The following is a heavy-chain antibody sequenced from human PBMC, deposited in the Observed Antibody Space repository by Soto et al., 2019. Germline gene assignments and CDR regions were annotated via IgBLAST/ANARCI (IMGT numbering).Heavy chain of an antibody. CDR1: GFTLSNYA. CDR2: ISYAGSNE. J-gene: IGHJ4*02. CDR3: ARYGGDYVWGNYRHFGY. D-gene: IGHD3-16*02. Sequence: QVQLVESGGGVVQPGRSLRLSCAASGFTLSNYAMHWVRQAPGKGLEWVAVISYAGSNEYYADSVKGRFTISRDNSKNPLSLHMNGLRAEDTAVYYCARYGGDYVWGNYRHFGYWGQGTLVTVSS. V-gene: IGHV3-30-3*01.